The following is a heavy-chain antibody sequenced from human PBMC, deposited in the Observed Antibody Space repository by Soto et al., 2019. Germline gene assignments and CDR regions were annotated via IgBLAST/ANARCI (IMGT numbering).Heavy chain of an antibody. V-gene: IGHV4-39*01. CDR2: IYYSGST. CDR1: GGSISSSSYY. J-gene: IGHJ5*02. D-gene: IGHD6-13*01. CDR3: ARLEWYSSSWAWFDP. Sequence: QLQLQESGPGLVKPSETLSLTCTVSGGSISSSSYYWGWIRQPPGKGLEWIGSIYYSGSTYYNPPLKSRVTISVETSKSQFSLKLSSVTAADTAVYYCARLEWYSSSWAWFDPWGQGTLVTVSS.